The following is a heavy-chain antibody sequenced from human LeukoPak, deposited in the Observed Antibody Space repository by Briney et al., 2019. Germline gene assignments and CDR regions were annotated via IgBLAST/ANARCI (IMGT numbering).Heavy chain of an antibody. CDR3: AKIRISGSYWDFGS. J-gene: IGHJ4*02. V-gene: IGHV1-2*02. Sequence: GASVKVSCKPSVYTFTPYYTYWVRQAPGQGLEWMGWIDPRNGGTHYAQKFQGRVTMTRDTSISTAYMQLSSLRSDDTAMLYCAKIRISGSYWDFGSCGQGTLVTVSS. D-gene: IGHD1-26*01. CDR1: VYTFTPYY. CDR2: IDPRNGGT.